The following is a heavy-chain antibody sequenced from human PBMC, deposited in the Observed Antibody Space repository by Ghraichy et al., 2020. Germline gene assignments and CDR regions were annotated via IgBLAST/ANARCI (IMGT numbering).Heavy chain of an antibody. CDR2: ISSSSYT. Sequence: GGSLRLSCAASGFTFSDYYMSWIRQAPGKGLEWVSYISSSSYTNYADSVKGRFTISRDNAKNSLYLQMNSLRAEDTAVYYCARDLSYSSRGWFDPWGQGTLVTVSS. CDR1: GFTFSDYY. V-gene: IGHV3-11*06. CDR3: ARDLSYSSRGWFDP. D-gene: IGHD6-13*01. J-gene: IGHJ5*02.